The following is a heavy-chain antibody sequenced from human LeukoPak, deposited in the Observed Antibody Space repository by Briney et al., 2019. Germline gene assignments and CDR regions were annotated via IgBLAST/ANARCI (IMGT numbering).Heavy chain of an antibody. CDR1: GGSFSGYY. J-gene: IGHJ5*02. CDR2: INHSGST. V-gene: IGHV4-34*01. D-gene: IGHD3-22*01. CDR3: ARRLQITMIVVVITSWFDP. Sequence: SGTLSLTCAVYGGSFSGYYWSWIRQPPGKGLEWIGEINHSGSTNYNPSLKSRVTISVDTSKNQFSLKLSSVTAADTAVYYCARRLQITMIVVVITSWFDPWGQGTLVTVSS.